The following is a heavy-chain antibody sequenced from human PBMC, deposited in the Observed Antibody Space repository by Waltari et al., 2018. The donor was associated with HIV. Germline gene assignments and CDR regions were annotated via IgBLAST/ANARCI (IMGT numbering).Heavy chain of an antibody. Sequence: QVQLVQSGAEVKKPGASVQVSCKASGYTFTGYYIPWVRLAPGQGLEWMGWINPNSGGTNYAQNFQGRVTMTRDTSISTAYMELSRLRSDDTAVYYCATPSYDSSGYYSAGSEFDYWGQGTLVTVSS. V-gene: IGHV1-2*02. J-gene: IGHJ4*02. CDR2: INPNSGGT. CDR1: GYTFTGYY. CDR3: ATPSYDSSGYYSAGSEFDY. D-gene: IGHD3-22*01.